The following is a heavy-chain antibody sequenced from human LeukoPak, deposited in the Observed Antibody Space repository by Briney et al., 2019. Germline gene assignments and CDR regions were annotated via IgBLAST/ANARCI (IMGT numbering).Heavy chain of an antibody. J-gene: IGHJ6*03. Sequence: GGSLRLSCAASGFTFSSYAMNWVRQAPGKGLEYVSAISSNGGSTYYANSVKGRSTISRDNSKNTLYLQMGSLRAEDMAVYYCARGGYGASTPYYMDVWGKGTTVTISS. D-gene: IGHD1-26*01. CDR1: GFTFSSYA. V-gene: IGHV3-64*01. CDR2: ISSNGGST. CDR3: ARGGYGASTPYYMDV.